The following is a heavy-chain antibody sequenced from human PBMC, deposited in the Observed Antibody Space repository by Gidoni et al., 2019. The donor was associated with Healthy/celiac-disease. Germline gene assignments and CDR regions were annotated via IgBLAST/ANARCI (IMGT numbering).Heavy chain of an antibody. V-gene: IGHV3-23*01. D-gene: IGHD3-10*01. J-gene: IGHJ4*02. Sequence: EVQLLESGGGLVQPGGSLRLSCAASGFTFSSYAMSWVRQAPGKGLEWVSAISGSGGSTYYADSVKGRFTISRDNSKNTLYLQMNSLRAEDTAVYYCGYGSGSYNQYSIDYWGEGTLVTVSS. CDR2: ISGSGGST. CDR1: GFTFSSYA. CDR3: GYGSGSYNQYSIDY.